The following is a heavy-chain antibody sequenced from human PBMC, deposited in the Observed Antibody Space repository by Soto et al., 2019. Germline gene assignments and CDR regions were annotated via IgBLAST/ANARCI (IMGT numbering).Heavy chain of an antibody. D-gene: IGHD2-8*01. CDR2: IWYDGSNK. CDR1: GFTSSSYG. J-gene: IGHJ3*02. CDR3: ARESFPGYCTNGVCQAAAFDI. V-gene: IGHV3-33*01. Sequence: GSLRLSCAASGFTSSSYGMHWVRQAPGKGLEWVAVIWYDGSNKYYADSVKGRFTISRDNSKNTLYLQMNSLRAEDTAVYYCARESFPGYCTNGVCQAAAFDIWGQGTMVTVSS.